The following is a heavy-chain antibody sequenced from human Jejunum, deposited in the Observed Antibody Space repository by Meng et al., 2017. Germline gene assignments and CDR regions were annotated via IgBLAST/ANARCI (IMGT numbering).Heavy chain of an antibody. CDR1: GFTFSSYS. CDR2: ISSSSYI. V-gene: IGHV3-21*01. CDR3: ARALGGDLDS. Sequence: EVQLVESGGGLVQPGGSLRLSCATSGFTFSSYSMNWVRQAPGKGLEWVSCISSSSYIYYADSMKGRFTISRDNAKNLLYLQMNSLRAEDTAVYYCARALGGDLDSWGQGTLVTVSS. D-gene: IGHD5-24*01. J-gene: IGHJ4*02.